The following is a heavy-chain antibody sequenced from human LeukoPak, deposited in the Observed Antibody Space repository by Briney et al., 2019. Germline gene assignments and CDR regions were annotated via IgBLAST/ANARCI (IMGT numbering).Heavy chain of an antibody. Sequence: SVKVSCKASGGTLSSYATSWVRQAPGQGLEWMGGIIPIFGTANYAQKFQGRVTITADESTSTAYMELSSLRSEDTAVYYCARAHSSGWYHQYYFDYWGQGTLVTVSS. CDR2: IIPIFGTA. V-gene: IGHV1-69*13. D-gene: IGHD6-19*01. J-gene: IGHJ4*02. CDR3: ARAHSSGWYHQYYFDY. CDR1: GGTLSSYA.